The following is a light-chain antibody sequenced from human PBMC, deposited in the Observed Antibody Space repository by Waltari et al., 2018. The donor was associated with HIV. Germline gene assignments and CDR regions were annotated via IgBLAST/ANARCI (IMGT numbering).Light chain of an antibody. J-gene: IGKJ1*01. V-gene: IGKV3-20*01. CDR1: QSITSSY. Sequence: EIVLTQSPGTLSLTPGERATLSCRASQSITSSYLAWYQQKPGQAPRLLIYGASSRATGIPDRFIGSGSGTDFTLTISRLEPEDFVLYYCQQYGNSLWTFGQGTKVEI. CDR2: GAS. CDR3: QQYGNSLWT.